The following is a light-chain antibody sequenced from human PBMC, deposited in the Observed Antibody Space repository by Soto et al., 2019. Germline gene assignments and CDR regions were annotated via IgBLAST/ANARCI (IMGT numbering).Light chain of an antibody. Sequence: DIQMTQSPSSLSASVGDRVTITCRASQAIHSYLNWYQQKPGKAPNLLIFATSTLQSGVPSRFSGGGFGTDFTLTISSLKPEDFASYYCKQRENFGPGTKVNI. CDR1: QAIHSY. CDR2: ATS. CDR3: KQREN. V-gene: IGKV1-39*01. J-gene: IGKJ2*01.